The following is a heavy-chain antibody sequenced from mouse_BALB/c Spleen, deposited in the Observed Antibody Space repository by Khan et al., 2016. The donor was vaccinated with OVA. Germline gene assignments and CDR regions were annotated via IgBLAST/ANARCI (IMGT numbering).Heavy chain of an antibody. V-gene: IGHV1-26*01. CDR2: INPNNGDT. CDR3: ARGLIDV. CDR1: GYTFTDYY. J-gene: IGHJ1*01. Sequence: VQLQQSGPELVKPGASVKMSCKASGYTFTDYYMKWMKQSHGKSLEWIGDINPNNGDTFYNQKFKGKATMTVDTSSSTAYMQLNSLTSEDSAVYYWARGLIDVWGAGTTVTVSS.